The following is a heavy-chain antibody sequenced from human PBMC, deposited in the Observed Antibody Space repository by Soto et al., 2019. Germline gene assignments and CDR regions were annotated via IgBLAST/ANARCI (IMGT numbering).Heavy chain of an antibody. D-gene: IGHD4-17*01. V-gene: IGHV3-7*03. CDR3: GRVPLDGNYANGVDV. CDR2: TDTDGSRK. CDR1: GFNFNTYL. Sequence: PGGSLRLSCAASGFNFNTYLMYWVRQAPGKGLEWVANTDTDGSRKNYVDSVKGRFIISSDNAKNSLFLKMNSLRAEDTAVYYCGRVPLDGNYANGVDVWGQGPTVTFYS. J-gene: IGHJ6*02.